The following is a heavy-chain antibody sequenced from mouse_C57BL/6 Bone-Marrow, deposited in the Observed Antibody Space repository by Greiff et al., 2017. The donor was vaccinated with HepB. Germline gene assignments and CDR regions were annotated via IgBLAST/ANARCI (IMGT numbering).Heavy chain of an antibody. V-gene: IGHV5-4*01. D-gene: IGHD1-1*01. CDR3: ARDRTYGSKGELAY. CDR1: GFTFSSYA. Sequence: EVQVEESGGGLVKPGGSLKLSCAASGFTFSSYAMSWVRQTPEKRLEWVATISDGGSYTYYPDNVKGRFTISRDNAKNNLYLQMSHLKSEDTAVYYCARDRTYGSKGELAYWGQGTQVTVSA. J-gene: IGHJ3*01. CDR2: ISDGGSYT.